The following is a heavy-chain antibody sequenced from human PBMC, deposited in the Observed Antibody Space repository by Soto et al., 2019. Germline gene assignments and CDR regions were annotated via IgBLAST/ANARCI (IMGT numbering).Heavy chain of an antibody. D-gene: IGHD4-17*01. CDR3: ARELYGDFFDY. CDR2: IWYDGSNK. V-gene: IGHV3-33*08. J-gene: IGHJ4*02. Sequence: PGGPLRLSCAASGFPLSSHAMHWVRQAPGKGLEWVAVIWYDGSNKYYADSVKGRFTISRDNSKNTLYLQMNSLRAEDTAVYYCARELYGDFFDYWGQGTLVTVSS. CDR1: GFPLSSHA.